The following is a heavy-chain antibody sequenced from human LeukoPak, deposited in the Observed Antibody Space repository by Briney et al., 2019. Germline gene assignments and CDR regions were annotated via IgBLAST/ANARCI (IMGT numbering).Heavy chain of an antibody. CDR2: ISGTGGTT. J-gene: IGHJ4*02. D-gene: IGHD6-19*01. V-gene: IGHV3-23*01. CDR3: AKRLAMTGTYHFDY. Sequence: GGSLRLSCAASGLTFSNYGMNWVRQAPGKGLEWVSRISGTGGTTFYADSVKGRFTIFRDNSKNTLCLQMNSLRAEDTAAYYCAKRLAMTGTYHFDYWGQGTLVTVSS. CDR1: GLTFSNYG.